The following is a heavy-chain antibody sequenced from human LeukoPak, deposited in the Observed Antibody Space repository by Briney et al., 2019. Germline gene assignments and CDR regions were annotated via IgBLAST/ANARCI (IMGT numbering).Heavy chain of an antibody. CDR1: GYTFTSYG. CDR3: ARQVDTSMALPDY. J-gene: IGHJ4*02. CDR2: ISAYNGNT. D-gene: IGHD5-18*01. Sequence: GASVTVSRKASGYTFTSYGISWVRQAPGQGLEWMGWISAYNGNTNSAQKVQGRVTLTTDTSASTAYMELRSLRSDDTAVYYCARQVDTSMALPDYWGQGTLVTVSS. V-gene: IGHV1-18*01.